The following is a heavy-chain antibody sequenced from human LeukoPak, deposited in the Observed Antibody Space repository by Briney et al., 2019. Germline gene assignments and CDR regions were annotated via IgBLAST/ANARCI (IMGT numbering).Heavy chain of an antibody. J-gene: IGHJ4*02. D-gene: IGHD2-2*01. Sequence: SETLSLTCTVSGGSISSYYWSWIRQPPGKGLEWIGYIYTSGSTNYNPPLKSRVTISVDTSKNQFSLKLSSVTAADTAVYYCARHFPYIVVVPAAISYWGQGTLVTVSS. CDR3: ARHFPYIVVVPAAISY. V-gene: IGHV4-4*09. CDR2: IYTSGST. CDR1: GGSISSYY.